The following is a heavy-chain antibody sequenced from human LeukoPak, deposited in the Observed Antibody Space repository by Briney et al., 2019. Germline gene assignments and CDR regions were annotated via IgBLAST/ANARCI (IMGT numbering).Heavy chain of an antibody. Sequence: ASVKVSCKAPGYTFTGYYMHWVRQAPGQGLEWMGWINPNSGGTNYAQKFQGRVTMTRDTSISTAYMELSRPRSDDTAVYYCASFLGYSYGWDYWGQGTLVTVSS. J-gene: IGHJ4*02. CDR2: INPNSGGT. CDR3: ASFLGYSYGWDY. D-gene: IGHD5-18*01. CDR1: GYTFTGYY. V-gene: IGHV1-2*02.